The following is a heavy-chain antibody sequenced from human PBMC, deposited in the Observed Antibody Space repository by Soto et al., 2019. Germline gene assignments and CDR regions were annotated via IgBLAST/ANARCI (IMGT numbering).Heavy chain of an antibody. CDR2: IYHSGST. D-gene: IGHD3-22*01. V-gene: IGHV4-30-2*01. Sequence: SETLSLTCAVSCGSISSGGYSWSWIRQPPGKGLEWIGYIYHSGSTYYNPSLKSRVTISVDRSKNQFSLKLSSVTAADTAVYYCARGVDSSVPEYFQHWGQGTLVTVSS. J-gene: IGHJ1*01. CDR1: CGSISSGGYS. CDR3: ARGVDSSVPEYFQH.